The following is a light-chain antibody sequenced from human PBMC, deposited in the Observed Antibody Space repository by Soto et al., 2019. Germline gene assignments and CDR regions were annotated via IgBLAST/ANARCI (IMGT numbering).Light chain of an antibody. Sequence: QSALTQPPSVSAAPGQKVTISCSGSSSNIGNNYVSWYQQLPGTAPKLLIYDNNKRPSGILDRFSGSKSGTSATLGITGLRTGDEADYYCGTWDSSLSAVVFGGGTKLTVL. CDR2: DNN. CDR1: SSNIGNNY. CDR3: GTWDSSLSAVV. V-gene: IGLV1-51*01. J-gene: IGLJ2*01.